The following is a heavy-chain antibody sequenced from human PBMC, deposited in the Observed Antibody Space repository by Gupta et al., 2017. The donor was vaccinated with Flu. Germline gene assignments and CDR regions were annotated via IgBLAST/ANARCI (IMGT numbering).Heavy chain of an antibody. D-gene: IGHD1-7*01. Sequence: QVQLVQSGGGVVLPGSSLRLSCAASGFIFSDCGMHWVRQVPGKGLEWMAVMSDDGSNQWYADSVRGRFTISRDNSENTLILQMNSLRRDDTAVYYCAKGGRHNWNFDGDYWGQGTLVTVSS. CDR2: MSDDGSNQ. J-gene: IGHJ4*02. V-gene: IGHV3-30*18. CDR3: AKGGRHNWNFDGDY. CDR1: GFIFSDCG.